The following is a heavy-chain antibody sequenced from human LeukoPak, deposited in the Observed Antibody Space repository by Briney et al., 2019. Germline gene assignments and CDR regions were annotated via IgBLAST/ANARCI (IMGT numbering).Heavy chain of an antibody. V-gene: IGHV3-33*06. J-gene: IGHJ3*01. D-gene: IGHD2/OR15-2a*01. CDR1: GFTFSSYG. CDR2: IWYDGSNK. Sequence: GESLRLSCAPSGFTFSSYGMHWVRQAPGKGLEWVAVIWYDGSNKYYADSVKGRFTISRDNSKNTLYLQMNSLRAEDRDVYYCAKVAMAGHSIVWGEGTMVTVSS. CDR3: AKVAMAGHSIV.